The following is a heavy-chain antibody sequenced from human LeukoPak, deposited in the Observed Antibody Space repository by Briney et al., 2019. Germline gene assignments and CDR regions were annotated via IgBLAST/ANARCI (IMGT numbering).Heavy chain of an antibody. V-gene: IGHV1-18*01. D-gene: IGHD3-22*01. CDR3: ARDRVSMTVAVLTPFDP. CDR1: GYTFTTYG. J-gene: IGHJ5*02. Sequence: GGSVKVSCKASGYTFTTYGISWVRQAPGQGLEWMGWISAYNGNTNYAQKLQDRVTMTADTSTSTAYMELRSLRSDDTAVYYCARDRVSMTVAVLTPFDPWGQGTLVTVSS. CDR2: ISAYNGNT.